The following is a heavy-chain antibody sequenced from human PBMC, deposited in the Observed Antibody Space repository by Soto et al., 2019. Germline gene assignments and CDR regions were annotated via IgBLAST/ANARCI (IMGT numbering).Heavy chain of an antibody. CDR3: ARDHWNRPTLLEY. V-gene: IGHV1-46*01. D-gene: IGHD1-1*01. CDR2: INPSGGSP. Sequence: ASSEASSKASGYTYATNYIHWPRQAPGQGREWMGIINPSGGSPTYAQKFQGRVTMTRDTSTSTVFMELSSLRSEDTAVYYCARDHWNRPTLLEYLRQGTLVIGSS. J-gene: IGHJ4*02. CDR1: GYTYATNY.